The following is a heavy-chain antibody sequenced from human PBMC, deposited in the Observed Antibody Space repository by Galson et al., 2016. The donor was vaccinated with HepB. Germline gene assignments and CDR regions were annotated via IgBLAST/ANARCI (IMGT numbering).Heavy chain of an antibody. CDR1: GFTFSSYA. Sequence: SLRLSCAASGFTFSSYAMSWVRQAPGKGLEWVSAISGSGGSTYYADSVKGRFTISRDNSKNTLHLQMNSLRVEDTAVYYCAKGGRDTSGYENWGQGTVVTVSS. V-gene: IGHV3-23*01. J-gene: IGHJ3*01. CDR2: ISGSGGST. D-gene: IGHD3-22*01. CDR3: AKGGRDTSGYEN.